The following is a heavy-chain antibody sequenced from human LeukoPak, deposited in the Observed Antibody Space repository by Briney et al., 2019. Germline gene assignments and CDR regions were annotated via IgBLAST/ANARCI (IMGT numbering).Heavy chain of an antibody. CDR1: GFTFSSYS. Sequence: GSLRLSCAASGFTFSSYSMNWVRQAPGKGLEWVSYISSSSSTIYYADSVKGRFTISRDNAKNSLYLQMNSLRAEDTAVYYCARDYYYDSSGYYPVRAFDIWGQGTMVTVSS. J-gene: IGHJ3*02. D-gene: IGHD3-22*01. CDR3: ARDYYYDSSGYYPVRAFDI. V-gene: IGHV3-48*04. CDR2: ISSSSSTI.